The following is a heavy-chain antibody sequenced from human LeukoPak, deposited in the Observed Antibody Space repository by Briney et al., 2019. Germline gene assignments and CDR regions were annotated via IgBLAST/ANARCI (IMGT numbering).Heavy chain of an antibody. D-gene: IGHD3-3*01. CDR1: GGSISSYY. CDR3: ARFYEGTIFGVLDAFDI. Sequence: SETLSLTCTVSGGSISSYYWSWIRQPPGKGLEWIGYIYYSGSTNYNPSLKSRVTISVDTSKNQFSLKLSSVTAADTAVYYCARFYEGTIFGVLDAFDIWGQGTMVTVSS. J-gene: IGHJ3*02. V-gene: IGHV4-59*01. CDR2: IYYSGST.